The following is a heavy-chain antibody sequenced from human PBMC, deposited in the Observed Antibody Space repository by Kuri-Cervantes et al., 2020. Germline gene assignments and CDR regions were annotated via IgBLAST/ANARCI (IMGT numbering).Heavy chain of an antibody. Sequence: SGPTQVKPTQTLTLTCTFSGFSLSTSGVGVGWIRQPPGKALEWLALIYWDDDKRYSPSLKSRLTITKDTSKNQVVLTITNMDPVDTATYYCARQIVGRSIDYWGQGTLVTVSS. CDR1: GFSLSTSGVG. CDR2: IYWDDDK. CDR3: ARQIVGRSIDY. D-gene: IGHD2/OR15-2a*01. J-gene: IGHJ4*02. V-gene: IGHV2-5*02.